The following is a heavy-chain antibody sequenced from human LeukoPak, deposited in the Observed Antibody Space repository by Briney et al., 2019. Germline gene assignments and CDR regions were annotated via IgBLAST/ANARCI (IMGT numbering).Heavy chain of an antibody. D-gene: IGHD3-22*01. CDR3: AKDSSGYYSIPVPFDY. Sequence: GGSLRLSCAASGFSFGSYWMSWVRQAPGKGLEWVANINQDGSEKYYVDSVKGRFTISRDNAKNSLYLQMNSLRAEDTAVYHCAKDSSGYYSIPVPFDYWGQGTLVTVSS. CDR1: GFSFGSYW. J-gene: IGHJ4*02. V-gene: IGHV3-7*03. CDR2: INQDGSEK.